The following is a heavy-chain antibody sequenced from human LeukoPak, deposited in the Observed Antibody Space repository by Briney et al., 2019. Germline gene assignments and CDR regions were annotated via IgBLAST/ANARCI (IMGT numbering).Heavy chain of an antibody. CDR3: ARERMDTMGDAFDI. CDR1: GFTFSSYE. D-gene: IGHD5-12*01. Sequence: PGGSLRLSCAASGFTFSSYEMNWVRQAPGKGLECVSYISSSGSTIYYADSVKGRFTISRDNAKNSLYLQMNSLRAEDTAVYYCARERMDTMGDAFDIWGQGTMVTVSS. CDR2: ISSSGSTI. J-gene: IGHJ3*02. V-gene: IGHV3-48*03.